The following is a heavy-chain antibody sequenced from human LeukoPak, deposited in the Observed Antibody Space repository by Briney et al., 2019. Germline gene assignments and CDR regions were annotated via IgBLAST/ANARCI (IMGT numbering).Heavy chain of an antibody. D-gene: IGHD6-19*01. J-gene: IGHJ6*03. Sequence: KPGGSLRLSCAASGFTFSSYSMNWVRQAPGKGLGGVSSISSSSSYIYYADSVKGRFTISRDNAKNSLYLQMNSLRAEDTAVYYCARETVAVAGSGYYYYMDVWGKGTTVTVSS. V-gene: IGHV3-21*01. CDR1: GFTFSSYS. CDR2: ISSSSSYI. CDR3: ARETVAVAGSGYYYYMDV.